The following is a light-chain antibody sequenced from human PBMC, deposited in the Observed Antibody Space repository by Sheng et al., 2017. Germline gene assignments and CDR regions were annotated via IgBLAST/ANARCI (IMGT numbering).Light chain of an antibody. V-gene: IGKV1-5*03. Sequence: DIQMTQSPSTLSASVGDRVTITCRASQTISSWLAWYQQKPGKAPKLLIYQASTLEPGVPSRFSGSGSGTEFTLTISSLQPDDFATYYCQQTSSFPPTFGQGTKVEIK. CDR3: QQTSSFPPT. J-gene: IGKJ1*01. CDR2: QAS. CDR1: QTISSW.